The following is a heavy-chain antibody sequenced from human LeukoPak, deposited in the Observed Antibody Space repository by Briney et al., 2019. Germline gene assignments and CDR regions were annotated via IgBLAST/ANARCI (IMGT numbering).Heavy chain of an antibody. J-gene: IGHJ4*02. CDR2: IRYDGSNK. CDR1: SFTFSGFG. CDR3: AKNGSVRVSGFFDY. V-gene: IGHV3-30*02. Sequence: GGSLRLSCAASSFTFSGFGMHWVRQAPGKGLEWVAFIRYDGSNKYFADSVKGRFTISRDNSKNPLYLQMNSLRTEDTAVYYCAKNGSVRVSGFFDYWGQGTLVTVSS. D-gene: IGHD2-8*01.